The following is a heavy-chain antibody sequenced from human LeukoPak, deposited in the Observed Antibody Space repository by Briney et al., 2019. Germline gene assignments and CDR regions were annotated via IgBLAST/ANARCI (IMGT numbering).Heavy chain of an antibody. J-gene: IGHJ4*02. CDR2: IYSSGST. Sequence: PSETLSLTCTVSGGSMNNYYWSWIRQPAGKGLEWIGLIYSSGSTSYNPSLKSRVTMSVDTSKKQLSLRLSSVTAADTAVYYCARTPIYYFDNSGYYNWGQGTLVTVSS. CDR3: ARTPIYYFDNSGYYN. D-gene: IGHD3-22*01. V-gene: IGHV4-4*07. CDR1: GGSMNNYY.